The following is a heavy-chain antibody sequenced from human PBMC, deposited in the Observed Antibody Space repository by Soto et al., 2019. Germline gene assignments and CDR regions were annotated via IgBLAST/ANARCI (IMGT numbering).Heavy chain of an antibody. Sequence: QVQLVQSGAEVKKPWSSAKVSCKAYGGTFSSHAISWVRQAPGQGLEWMGGITPLFGTANYAQKFQGRVTITADKFTATAYMELRSLTSEDTAVYYCARGDDFDYYYGVDVWGQGTTVTVSS. CDR1: GGTFSSHA. J-gene: IGHJ6*02. D-gene: IGHD3-16*01. CDR3: ARGDDFDYYYGVDV. CDR2: ITPLFGTA. V-gene: IGHV1-69*06.